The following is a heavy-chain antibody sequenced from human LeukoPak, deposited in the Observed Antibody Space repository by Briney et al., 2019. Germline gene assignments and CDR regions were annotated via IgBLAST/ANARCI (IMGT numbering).Heavy chain of an antibody. CDR1: GYSFTSSW. CDR3: ARQYITGWQSFDY. J-gene: IGHJ4*02. Sequence: GESLKISRKPSGYSFTSSWIGWVRQMPGKGLEWMGIIYPGDSETIYSPSFQGQVTISVDKSFSTAYLQWSSLKASDTAMYYCARQYITGWQSFDYWGQGTLVTVSS. CDR2: IYPGDSET. V-gene: IGHV5-51*01. D-gene: IGHD6-19*01.